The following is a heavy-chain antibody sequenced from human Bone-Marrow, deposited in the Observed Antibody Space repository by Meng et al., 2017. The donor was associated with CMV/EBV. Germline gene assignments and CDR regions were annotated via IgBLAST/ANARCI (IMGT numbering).Heavy chain of an antibody. CDR2: VHYSGAT. J-gene: IGHJ6*02. CDR1: GDYMTSAF. V-gene: IGHV4-59*01. Sequence: SETLSLTCLVAGDYMTSAFWSWFRQSPVKGLETIGYVHYSGATNYNPSLRGRATMSLDMSKNQFSLRLTSVTAADTAVYYCAREPVEWLLYRYVPGTVDVWGQGTTVTVSS. D-gene: IGHD3-3*01. CDR3: AREPVEWLLYRYVPGTVDV.